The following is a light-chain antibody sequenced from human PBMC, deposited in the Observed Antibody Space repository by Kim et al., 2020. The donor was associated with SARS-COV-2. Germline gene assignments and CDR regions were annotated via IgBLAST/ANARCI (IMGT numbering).Light chain of an antibody. Sequence: YNYVSWFQQHPGKAPQLMIYSVTERPSGVSSRFSGSKSGNTASLTISGLQAEDEADYYCFSFTTAATWVFGGGTKLTVL. V-gene: IGLV2-14*03. CDR1: YNY. J-gene: IGLJ3*02. CDR2: SVT. CDR3: FSFTTAATWV.